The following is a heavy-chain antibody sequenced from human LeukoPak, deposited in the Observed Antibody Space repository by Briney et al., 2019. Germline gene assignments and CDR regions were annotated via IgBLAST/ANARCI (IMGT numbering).Heavy chain of an antibody. CDR2: MNPGSGDT. CDR3: ARGLGDYNTDWFPVSGY. CDR1: GYTFTTHD. J-gene: IGHJ4*02. V-gene: IGHV1-8*01. D-gene: IGHD3-9*01. Sequence: ASVKVSCKASGYTFTTHDLTWVRQATGQGLEWMGWMNPGSGDTAYAQKFQGRVTMTRDTSMSTTYMELNSLGSEDTAIYYCARGLGDYNTDWFPVSGYWGQGTPVTVSS.